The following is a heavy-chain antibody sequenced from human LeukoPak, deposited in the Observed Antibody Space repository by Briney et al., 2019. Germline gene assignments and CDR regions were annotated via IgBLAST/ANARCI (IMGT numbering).Heavy chain of an antibody. CDR2: ISWNSGSI. CDR1: GFTFDDYA. J-gene: IGHJ4*02. D-gene: IGHD3-22*01. Sequence: PGRSLRLSCAASGFTFDDYAMNWFRQAPGKGLEWVSGISWNSGSIGYADSVTGRFTISRDNAKNSLYLQMNSLRAEDTALYYCAKGLDSSGYSHFHYWGQGTLVTVSS. V-gene: IGHV3-9*01. CDR3: AKGLDSSGYSHFHY.